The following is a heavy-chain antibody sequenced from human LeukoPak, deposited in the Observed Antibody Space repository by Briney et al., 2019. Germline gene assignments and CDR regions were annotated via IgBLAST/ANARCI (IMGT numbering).Heavy chain of an antibody. CDR3: ARLLIYTPCFDY. Sequence: PSETLSLTCTVSGGSISSGNYYWSWIRQPAGKGLEWIGRVYTYGNTNYNPSLKGRVTISIDTSRNQFSLKLSSVTAADTAVYYCARLLIYTPCFDYWSQGTLVTVSS. CDR2: VYTYGNT. J-gene: IGHJ4*02. D-gene: IGHD3-16*01. V-gene: IGHV4-61*02. CDR1: GGSISSGNYY.